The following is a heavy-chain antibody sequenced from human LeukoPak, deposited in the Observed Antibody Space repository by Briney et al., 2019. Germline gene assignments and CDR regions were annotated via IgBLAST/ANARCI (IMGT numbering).Heavy chain of an antibody. J-gene: IGHJ4*02. Sequence: ASVKVSCKASGYTFTDYYMHWVRQAPGQGLEWMGWINLKSGGTNSAQKFQGRVTMTRDASISTVYMELSRLTSDDTAVYYCAREKYDSELPDYWGQGTLVTVSS. CDR2: INLKSGGT. D-gene: IGHD5-24*01. V-gene: IGHV1-2*02. CDR1: GYTFTDYY. CDR3: AREKYDSELPDY.